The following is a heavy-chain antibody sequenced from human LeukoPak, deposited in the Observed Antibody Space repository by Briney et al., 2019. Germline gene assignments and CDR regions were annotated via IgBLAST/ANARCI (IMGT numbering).Heavy chain of an antibody. D-gene: IGHD3-3*01. CDR2: INPDSGAA. CDR1: GFTFTGYY. Sequence: ASVKVSCKASGFTFTGYYMHWVRQAPGQGLEWMGWINPDSGAADYAQKFRGRVTMARDTSVTTAYMELSSLTSDDTALYYCARRVEVGNYFEYWGQGSLVTVSS. J-gene: IGHJ4*02. V-gene: IGHV1-2*02. CDR3: ARRVEVGNYFEY.